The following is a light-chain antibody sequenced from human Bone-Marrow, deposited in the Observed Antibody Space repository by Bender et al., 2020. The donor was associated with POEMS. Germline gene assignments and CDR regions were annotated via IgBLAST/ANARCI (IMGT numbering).Light chain of an antibody. CDR1: SSDISGYKF. J-gene: IGLJ1*01. CDR2: EVN. V-gene: IGLV2-8*01. Sequence: QSALTQPPSASGSPGQSVTLSCTGASSDISGYKFVSWYQQHPGKAPKLIIYEVNKRPSGVPDRFSGSKSGNTASLTISGLQAEDEAEYFCGSSAGSNIYVFGPGTKVTVL. CDR3: GSSAGSNIYV.